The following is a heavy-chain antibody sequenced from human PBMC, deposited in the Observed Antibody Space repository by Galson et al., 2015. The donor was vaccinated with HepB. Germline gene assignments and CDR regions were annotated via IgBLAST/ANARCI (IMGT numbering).Heavy chain of an antibody. CDR1: GFTFNSYS. CDR2: IGSSGSYI. CDR3: ARLGNEDYHYYGMDV. V-gene: IGHV3-21*04. J-gene: IGHJ6*02. Sequence: SLRLSCAASGFTFNSYSMNWVRQAPGKGLEWVSSIGSSGSYIYYADSVKGRFTISRDNAKNSLYLQLNSLKASDTAMYYCARLGNEDYHYYGMDVWGQGTTVTVSS. D-gene: IGHD7-27*01.